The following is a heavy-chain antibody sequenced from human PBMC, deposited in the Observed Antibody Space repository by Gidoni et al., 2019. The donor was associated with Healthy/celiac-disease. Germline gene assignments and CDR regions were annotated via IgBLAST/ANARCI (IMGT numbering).Heavy chain of an antibody. Sequence: EVQLVEPGGGLVQHGRSLRLSCAASGFPLDDYAMHWVRQAPGKGLGWVSGISWNSGSIGYADSVKGRFTISRDNAKNSLYLQMNSLIAEDTALYYCASAPQVDYRGHDASFDIWGQGTMVTVSS. CDR2: ISWNSGSI. CDR1: GFPLDDYA. CDR3: ASAPQVDYRGHDASFDI. V-gene: IGHV3-9*01. D-gene: IGHD3-16*01. J-gene: IGHJ3*02.